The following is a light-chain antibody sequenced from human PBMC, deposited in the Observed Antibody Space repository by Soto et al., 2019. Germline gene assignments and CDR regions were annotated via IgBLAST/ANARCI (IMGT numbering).Light chain of an antibody. CDR1: SSDVGGYDY. CDR3: SSYTSRITRV. Sequence: QSVLTQPASVSGSPGQSITISCTGTSSDVGGYDYVSWYQHHPGKAPKLMIYEVSNRPSGVSNRFSGSKSGNTASLTISGLQAEDEADYYCSSYTSRITRVFGTGTKVTVL. CDR2: EVS. J-gene: IGLJ1*01. V-gene: IGLV2-14*01.